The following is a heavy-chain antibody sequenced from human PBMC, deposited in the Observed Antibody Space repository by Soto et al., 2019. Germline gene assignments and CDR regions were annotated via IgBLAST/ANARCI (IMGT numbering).Heavy chain of an antibody. Sequence: GGSLRLSCAASGFTFSSHAMSWVRQAPGKGLEWVSAISRSDGSAYHADSVKGRFTISRDNAKNSLYLQMNSLRAEDTAVYYCARPSRVGDPGPFDYWGQGTLVTVSS. J-gene: IGHJ4*02. CDR1: GFTFSSHA. CDR3: ARPSRVGDPGPFDY. V-gene: IGHV3-23*01. CDR2: ISRSDGSA. D-gene: IGHD3-16*01.